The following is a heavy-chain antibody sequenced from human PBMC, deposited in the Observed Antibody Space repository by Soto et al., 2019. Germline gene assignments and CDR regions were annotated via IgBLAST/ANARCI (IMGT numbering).Heavy chain of an antibody. Sequence: EVQLLESGGGLVQPGGSLRLSCVASGSTFSSDVMSWVRQAPGKGLEWVSGISGGTTYYAESVQGRFTISRDNFKNTLFLQMNSLRDKDTAEYRCATRDRVTSGSSHFYGTDVWGQGTTVTVSS. CDR1: GSTFSSDV. CDR3: ATRDRVTSGSSHFYGTDV. J-gene: IGHJ6*02. CDR2: ISGGTT. D-gene: IGHD1-26*01. V-gene: IGHV3-23*01.